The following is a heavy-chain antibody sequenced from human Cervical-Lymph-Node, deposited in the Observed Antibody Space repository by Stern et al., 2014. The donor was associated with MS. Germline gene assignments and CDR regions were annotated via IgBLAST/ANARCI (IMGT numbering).Heavy chain of an antibody. V-gene: IGHV1-69*01. CDR3: ARGSNYYDSSGYYLDY. J-gene: IGHJ4*02. Sequence: VQLVESGAEVKKPGSSVKVSCKASGGTFSSYAISWVRQAPGQGLEWMGGIIPIFGTANYGQKFQGRVTITADESTSTAYMELSSLRSEDTAVYYCARGSNYYDSSGYYLDYWGQGTLVTVSS. D-gene: IGHD3-22*01. CDR2: IIPIFGTA. CDR1: GGTFSSYA.